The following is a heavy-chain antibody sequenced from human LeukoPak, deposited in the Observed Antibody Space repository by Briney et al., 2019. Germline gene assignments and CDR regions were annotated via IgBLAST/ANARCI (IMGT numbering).Heavy chain of an antibody. V-gene: IGHV4-38-2*01. J-gene: IGHJ3*01. Sequence: SETLSLTCAVSGYSISSGYYWGWIRQPPGKGLEWIGSIYHSGSTYYNPSLKSRVTISVDTSKNQFSLKLSSVTAADTAMYYCARNIVVVPTVAGAFDVWGQGTMVTVSS. D-gene: IGHD2-2*01. CDR3: ARNIVVVPTVAGAFDV. CDR1: GYSISSGYY. CDR2: IYHSGST.